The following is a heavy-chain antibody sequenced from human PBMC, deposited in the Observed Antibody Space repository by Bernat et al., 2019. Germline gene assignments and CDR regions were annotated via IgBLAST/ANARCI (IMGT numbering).Heavy chain of an antibody. CDR3: AGDSYRPDYYYYYYGMDV. V-gene: IGHV1-18*01. CDR1: GYTFTSYG. Sequence: VQLVQSGAEVKKPGASVKVSCKASGYTFTSYGISWVRQAPGQGLEWMGWISAYNGNTNYAQKLQGRVTMTTDTATSTAYMGLRSMRSDDTAVYYWAGDSYRPDYYYYYYGMDVWGQGTTVTVSS. J-gene: IGHJ6*02. CDR2: ISAYNGNT. D-gene: IGHD2-2*01.